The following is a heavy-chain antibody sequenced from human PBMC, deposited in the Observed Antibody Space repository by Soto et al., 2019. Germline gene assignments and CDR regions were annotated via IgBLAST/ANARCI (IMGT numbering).Heavy chain of an antibody. J-gene: IGHJ4*02. CDR2: IIPFFGTP. D-gene: IGHD3-22*01. V-gene: IGHV1-69*06. CDR3: ARDKGAYYSTLVY. CDR1: GATFSSYA. Sequence: QVLLVQSGAEVKKPGSSVKVSCTRSGATFSSYAMSWVRQAPGHGLEWIGGIIPFFGTPNYAQKFQGRVTITADTSTATSSMELSSLRSDDTAVYYGARDKGAYYSTLVYWGQGTLVTVSS.